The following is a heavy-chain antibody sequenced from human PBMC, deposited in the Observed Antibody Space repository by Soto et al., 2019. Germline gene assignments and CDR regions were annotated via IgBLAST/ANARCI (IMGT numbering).Heavy chain of an antibody. V-gene: IGHV3-23*01. CDR1: GFTFSSYA. CDR2: LSGSGVST. J-gene: IGHJ6*02. CDR3: AKGGGSKDYSDTSGYYLYYYYAMDV. Sequence: EVQLLESGGGLVQPGGSLRLSCAASGFTFSSYAMTWVRQAPGKGLEWVSALSGSGVSTYYADSVKGRFTISRDNSKNPLYLQMNSLRGEDTAVYYCAKGGGSKDYSDTSGYYLYYYYAMDVWGQGTTVTVSS. D-gene: IGHD3-22*01.